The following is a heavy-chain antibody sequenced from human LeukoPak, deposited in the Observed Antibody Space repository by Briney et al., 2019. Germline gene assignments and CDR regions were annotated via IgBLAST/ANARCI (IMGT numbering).Heavy chain of an antibody. CDR3: ARVLVRGVPGLFDP. J-gene: IGHJ5*02. Sequence: GGSLRLSCAASGFTFSSYEMNWVRQAPGKGLEWVSYISSSGGTIYYADSVKGRFTISRDNAKNSLYLQMNSLRAEDTAVYYCARVLVRGVPGLFDPWGQGTLVTVSS. D-gene: IGHD3-10*01. CDR2: ISSSGGTI. CDR1: GFTFSSYE. V-gene: IGHV3-48*03.